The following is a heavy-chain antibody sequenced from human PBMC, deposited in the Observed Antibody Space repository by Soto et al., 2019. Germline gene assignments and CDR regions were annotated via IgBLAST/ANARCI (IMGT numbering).Heavy chain of an antibody. J-gene: IGHJ5*02. CDR1: GFTFDDNA. D-gene: IGHD6-25*01. CDR2: INWKSDI. Sequence: PGGSLRLSCAVSGFTFDDNAMHWVRQAPEKGLEWVSGINWKSDIGYADSVKGRFTISRDNAENSLYLQMNSLRAEDTAVYYCATPGYISEPAWGQGTLVTVSS. CDR3: ATPGYISEPA. V-gene: IGHV3-9*01.